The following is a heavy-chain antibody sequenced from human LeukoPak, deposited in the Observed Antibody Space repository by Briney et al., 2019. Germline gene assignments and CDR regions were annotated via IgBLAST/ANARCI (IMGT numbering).Heavy chain of an antibody. CDR2: IGGGGEST. Sequence: PGRSLRLSCAASGFTFSSYGMHWVRQAPGKGLEWVSTIGGGGESTYYADSVKGRFTISRDNSKNTVYLQMNSLRAEDTAVYYCAKVLSGSQDYWGQGTLVTVFS. V-gene: IGHV3-23*01. CDR3: AKVLSGSQDY. J-gene: IGHJ4*02. CDR1: GFTFSSYG. D-gene: IGHD1-26*01.